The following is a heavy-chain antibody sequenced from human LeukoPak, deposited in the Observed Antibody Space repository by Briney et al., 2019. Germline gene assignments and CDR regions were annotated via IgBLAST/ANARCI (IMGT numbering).Heavy chain of an antibody. J-gene: IGHJ4*02. CDR3: AGYTYYYDSSGYYFLDY. CDR2: IIPILGIA. V-gene: IGHV1-69*04. CDR1: GGTFSSYA. Sequence: SVKVSCQASGGTFSSYAICWVRQAPGQGLEWMGRIIPILGIANYAQKFQGRVTITADKSTSTAYVELSSLRSEDTAVYYCAGYTYYYDSSGYYFLDYWGQGTLVTVSS. D-gene: IGHD3-22*01.